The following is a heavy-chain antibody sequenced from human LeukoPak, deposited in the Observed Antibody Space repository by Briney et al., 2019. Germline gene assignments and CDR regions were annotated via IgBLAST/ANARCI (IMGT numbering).Heavy chain of an antibody. J-gene: IGHJ4*02. CDR1: GFTFNNYA. Sequence: GGSLRLSCAASGFTFNNYAMSWFRQTPGKGLEWVSAISGSGDRTYYAESVKGRFSISRDNSKNTLYLQMNSLRAEDTAVYYCAKDVGYTAGCFDYWGQGTLVTVSS. D-gene: IGHD5-24*01. V-gene: IGHV3-23*01. CDR3: AKDVGYTAGCFDY. CDR2: ISGSGDRT.